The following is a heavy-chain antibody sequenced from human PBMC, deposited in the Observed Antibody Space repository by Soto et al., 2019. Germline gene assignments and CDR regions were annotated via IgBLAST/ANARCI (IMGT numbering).Heavy chain of an antibody. D-gene: IGHD3-22*01. CDR3: ARQIYDSSGYNYAY. J-gene: IGHJ4*02. Sequence: QMQLQESGPGLVKPSETLSLTCTVSGGSISSSSYYWGWIRQPPVQGLECLGTIHSLGNTFYTPSLKSRVTISVDKSKSQLFLKLSSVTAPDTAFYYCARQIYDSSGYNYAYWGQGTMVTVSS. CDR1: GGSISSSSYY. V-gene: IGHV4-39*01. CDR2: IHSLGNT.